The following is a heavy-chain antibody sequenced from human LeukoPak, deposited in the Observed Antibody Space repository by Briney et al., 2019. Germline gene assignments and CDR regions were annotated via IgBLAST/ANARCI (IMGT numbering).Heavy chain of an antibody. Sequence: SETLSLTCTVSGGSISSGSYYWSWIRQPAGKGLEWIGRIYTSGSTNYNPSLKNRVTISVDTSKNQFSLKLSSVTAADTAVYYCARGHKYYYGMDVWGQGTTVTVSS. CDR2: IYTSGST. D-gene: IGHD2-21*01. V-gene: IGHV4-61*02. CDR3: ARGHKYYYGMDV. J-gene: IGHJ6*02. CDR1: GGSISSGSYY.